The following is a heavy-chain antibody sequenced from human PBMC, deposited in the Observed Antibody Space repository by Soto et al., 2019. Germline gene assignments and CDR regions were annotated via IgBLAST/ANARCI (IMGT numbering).Heavy chain of an antibody. D-gene: IGHD6-13*01. CDR1: GYTFTSYY. Sequence: GASVKVSCKASGYTFTSYYMHWVRQAPGQGLEWMGIINPSGGSTSYAQKFQGRVTMTRDTSTSTVYMELSSLRSEDTAVYYCARANNIAAARTYGMDAWGQGTTVTVSS. J-gene: IGHJ6*02. CDR2: INPSGGST. V-gene: IGHV1-46*01. CDR3: ARANNIAAARTYGMDA.